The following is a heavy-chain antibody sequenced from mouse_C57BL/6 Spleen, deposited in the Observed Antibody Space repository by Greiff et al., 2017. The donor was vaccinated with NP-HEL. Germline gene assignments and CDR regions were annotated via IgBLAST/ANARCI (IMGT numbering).Heavy chain of an antibody. J-gene: IGHJ3*01. CDR3: TVIYYYGSSPAWFAY. CDR1: GFTFSSYA. CDR2: ISSGGDYI. V-gene: IGHV5-9-1*02. D-gene: IGHD1-1*01. Sequence: EVQRVESGEGLVKPGGSLKLSCAASGFTFSSYAMSWVRQTPEKRLEWVAYISSGGDYIYYADTVKGRFTISRDNARNTLYLQMSSLKSEDTAMYYCTVIYYYGSSPAWFAYWGQGTLVTVSA.